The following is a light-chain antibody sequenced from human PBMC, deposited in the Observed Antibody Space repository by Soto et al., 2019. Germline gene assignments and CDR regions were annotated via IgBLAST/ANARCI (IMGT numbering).Light chain of an antibody. Sequence: QSALTQPASVSGSPGQSITISCTGTSSDVGGYNYVSWYQQHPGKAPKHMIYDVSNRPSGVSNRFSGSKSGNTASLTISGLQAEDEADYYCSSYTSSSTLDVVFGGGTKVTVL. CDR2: DVS. CDR3: SSYTSSSTLDVV. CDR1: SSDVGGYNY. J-gene: IGLJ2*01. V-gene: IGLV2-14*01.